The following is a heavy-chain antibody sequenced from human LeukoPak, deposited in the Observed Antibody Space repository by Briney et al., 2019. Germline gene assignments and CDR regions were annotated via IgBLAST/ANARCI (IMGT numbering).Heavy chain of an antibody. CDR1: GGSISSYY. CDR3: ARPITMVRDDAFDI. CDR2: IYHSGST. Sequence: PSETLSLTCTVSGGSISSYYWSWIRQPPGKGLEWIGSIYHSGSTYYNPSLKSRVTISVDTSKNQFSLKLSSVTAADTAVYYCARPITMVRDDAFDIWGQGTMVTVSS. D-gene: IGHD3-10*01. J-gene: IGHJ3*02. V-gene: IGHV4-59*08.